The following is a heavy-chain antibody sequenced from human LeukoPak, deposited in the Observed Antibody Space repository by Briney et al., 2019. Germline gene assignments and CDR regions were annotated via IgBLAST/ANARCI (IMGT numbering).Heavy chain of an antibody. Sequence: PGGSLRLSCAASGFTFSSYWLSWVRQAPGKGLEWVANIKQDGREKFYVDSVKGRFTISRDNAKNSLYLQMNSLRAEDTAVYYCARGGTSISFWGQGTLVTVSS. CDR2: IKQDGREK. D-gene: IGHD2-2*01. V-gene: IGHV3-7*01. J-gene: IGHJ4*02. CDR1: GFTFSSYW. CDR3: ARGGTSISF.